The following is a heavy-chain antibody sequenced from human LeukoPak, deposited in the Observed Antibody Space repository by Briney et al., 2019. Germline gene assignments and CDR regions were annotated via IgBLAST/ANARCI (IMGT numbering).Heavy chain of an antibody. J-gene: IGHJ3*02. V-gene: IGHV3-21*04. Sequence: EGSLRLSCAASGFTFSSYSMNWVRQAPGKGLEWVSSISSSSSYIYYADSVKGRCTISRDGSKNTLYLQMNSLRVEDTAVYYCARGLFLSGYLDAFDIWGQGTVVTVSS. CDR1: GFTFSSYS. CDR3: ARGLFLSGYLDAFDI. CDR2: ISSSSSYI. D-gene: IGHD3-22*01.